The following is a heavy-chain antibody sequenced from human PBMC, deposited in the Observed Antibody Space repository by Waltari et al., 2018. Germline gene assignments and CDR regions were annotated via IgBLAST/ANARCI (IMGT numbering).Heavy chain of an antibody. V-gene: IGHV3-23*01. CDR3: TKRAESNGWTGWIFDY. CDR1: GSTFSSYA. D-gene: IGHD6-19*01. J-gene: IGHJ4*02. Sequence: EVQLLESGGGLVQPGGSLRLSCAASGSTFSSYAMSWVRQAPGKGRGGVSAISDSGGNTYDADSVKGRFTISRDNSKNTLYLQMNSLRAEDTAVYYCTKRAESNGWTGWIFDYWGQGTLVTVSS. CDR2: ISDSGGNT.